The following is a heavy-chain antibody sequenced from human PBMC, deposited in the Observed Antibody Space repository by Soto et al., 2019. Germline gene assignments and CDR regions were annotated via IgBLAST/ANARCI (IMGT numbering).Heavy chain of an antibody. CDR3: AHSEQNVDY. CDR1: GFSLSTSGSG. D-gene: IGHD1-1*01. V-gene: IGHV2-5*01. J-gene: IGHJ4*02. CDR2: IYWNDDK. Sequence: SDRTLVNPTQTLTLTCTFSGFSLSTSGSGVGWIRQPPGKALEWLALIYWNDDKRYSPSLKSRLTITKDTSKNQVVLTMTNMDPADTATYYCAHSEQNVDYWGQGTLVTVSS.